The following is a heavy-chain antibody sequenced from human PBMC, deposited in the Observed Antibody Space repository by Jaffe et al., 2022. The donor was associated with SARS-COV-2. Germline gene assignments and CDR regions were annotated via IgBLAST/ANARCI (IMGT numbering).Heavy chain of an antibody. CDR3: ARYVDTAMGTGFTLYYFDY. CDR1: GGSISSYY. V-gene: IGHV4-59*01. J-gene: IGHJ4*02. CDR2: IYYSGST. Sequence: QVQLQESGPGLVKPSETLSLTCTVSGGSISSYYWSWIRQPPGKGLEWIGYIYYSGSTNYNPSLKSRVTISVDTSKNQFSLKLSSVTAADTAVYYCARYVDTAMGTGFTLYYFDYWGQGTLVTVSS. D-gene: IGHD5-18*01.